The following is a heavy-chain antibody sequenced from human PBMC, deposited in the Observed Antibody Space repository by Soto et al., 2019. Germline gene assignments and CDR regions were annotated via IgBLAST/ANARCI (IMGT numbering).Heavy chain of an antibody. CDR3: ARVGYSGYDFDY. D-gene: IGHD5-12*01. CDR1: GFTFSSYA. CDR2: ISGSGGST. V-gene: IGHV3-23*01. Sequence: GSLSLSCAASGFTFSSYAMSWVRQAPGKGLEWVSAISGSGGSTYYADSVKGRFTISRDNSENTLYLQMNSLGAEDTAVYFCARVGYSGYDFDYWGQGTLVTVSS. J-gene: IGHJ4*02.